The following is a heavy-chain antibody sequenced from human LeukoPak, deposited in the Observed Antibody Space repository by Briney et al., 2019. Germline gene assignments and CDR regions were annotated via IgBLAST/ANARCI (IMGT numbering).Heavy chain of an antibody. V-gene: IGHV4-34*01. J-gene: IGHJ6*03. Sequence: SETLSLTCAVYGGSFSGYYWSWIRQPPGKGLEWIGEINHSGSTNYNPSLKSRVTMSVDTSKNLFSLRLRSVTAADTAVYFCARGRVSSSTWYSTYYYYFYMDVWGKGTTVTVSS. CDR2: INHSGST. D-gene: IGHD1-1*01. CDR3: ARGRVSSSTWYSTYYYYFYMDV. CDR1: GGSFSGYY.